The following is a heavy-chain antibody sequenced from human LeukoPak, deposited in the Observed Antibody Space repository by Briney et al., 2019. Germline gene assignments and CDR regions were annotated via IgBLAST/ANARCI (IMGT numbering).Heavy chain of an antibody. Sequence: GGSLRLSCAASGFTVSSYEMNWVRQAPGKGLEWVSYISSSGSTIYYADSVKGRFTISRDNSKNTLYLQMNSLRAEDTAVYYCARSPYGSGSYRLDYWGQGTLVAVSS. J-gene: IGHJ4*02. CDR1: GFTVSSYE. D-gene: IGHD3-10*01. CDR3: ARSPYGSGSYRLDY. V-gene: IGHV3-48*03. CDR2: ISSSGSTI.